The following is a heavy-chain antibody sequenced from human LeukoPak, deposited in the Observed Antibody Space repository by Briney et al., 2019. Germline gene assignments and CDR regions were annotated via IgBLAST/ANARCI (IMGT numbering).Heavy chain of an antibody. Sequence: ASVKVSCKTSGYTFTAYYIHWMRQAPGQGLEWMGWINPISGDTGYAQKFLGRVTVTRDRSISAVYMEFSRLSSDDTAVYYCAAGSGYYYAFGYWGQGTLVTVSS. D-gene: IGHD3-22*01. CDR2: INPISGDT. CDR1: GYTFTAYY. V-gene: IGHV1-2*02. J-gene: IGHJ4*02. CDR3: AAGSGYYYAFGY.